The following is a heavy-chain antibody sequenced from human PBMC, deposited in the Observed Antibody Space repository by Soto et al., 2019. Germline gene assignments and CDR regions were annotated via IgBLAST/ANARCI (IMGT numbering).Heavy chain of an antibody. CDR1: CYTFNNYG. CDR2: ISPYNGDT. Sequence: SVKGWCKASCYTFNNYGISWVRQAPVQGLEWMGWISPYNGDTNSAQKFQGRVTMTRDTSISTAYMELSRLRSDDTAVYYCAREHYDILTGYYGLDYWGQGTLVTVSS. D-gene: IGHD3-9*01. J-gene: IGHJ4*02. CDR3: AREHYDILTGYYGLDY. V-gene: IGHV1-18*01.